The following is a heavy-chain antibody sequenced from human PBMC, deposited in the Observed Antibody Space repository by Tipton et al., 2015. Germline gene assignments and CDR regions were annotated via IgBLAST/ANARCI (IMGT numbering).Heavy chain of an antibody. Sequence: SLRLSCAASGLNVSSSYMIWVRQAPGKGLEWVSVIYSGGGTAYADSVKGRVTISRDNAKNRLYLEVHSLRTEDTAVYYCAKDSGWIQLSSHFDYWGQGTLVTVSS. CDR1: GLNVSSSY. CDR3: AKDSGWIQLSSHFDY. J-gene: IGHJ4*02. CDR2: IYSGGGT. V-gene: IGHV3-53*01. D-gene: IGHD5-18*01.